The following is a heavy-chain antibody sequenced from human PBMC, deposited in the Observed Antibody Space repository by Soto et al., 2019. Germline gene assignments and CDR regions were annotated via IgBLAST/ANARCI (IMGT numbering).Heavy chain of an antibody. CDR3: ARDIVVVVAANWDAFDI. J-gene: IGHJ3*02. CDR1: GYTFTSYG. V-gene: IGHV1-18*01. D-gene: IGHD2-15*01. CDR2: ISAYNGNT. Sequence: QVPLVQSGAEVKKPGASVKVSCKASGYTFTSYGISWVRQAPGQGLEWMGWISAYNGNTNYAQKLQGRVTMTTDTPTSTAYMELRSLRSDDTAVYYCARDIVVVVAANWDAFDIWGQGTMVTVSS.